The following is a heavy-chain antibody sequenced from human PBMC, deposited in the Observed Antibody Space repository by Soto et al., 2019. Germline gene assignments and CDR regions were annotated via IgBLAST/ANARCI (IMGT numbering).Heavy chain of an antibody. CDR2: INSDGSST. CDR1: GFTLSSYW. J-gene: IGHJ6*02. D-gene: IGHD3-3*01. Sequence: GGSLRLSCAASGFTLSSYWMHWVRQAPGKGLVWVSRINSDGSSTSYADSVKGRFTISRDNAKNTLYLQMNSLRAEDTAVYYCSRGGDFWSGYYRIRMDVWGQGTTVTVSS. CDR3: SRGGDFWSGYYRIRMDV. V-gene: IGHV3-74*01.